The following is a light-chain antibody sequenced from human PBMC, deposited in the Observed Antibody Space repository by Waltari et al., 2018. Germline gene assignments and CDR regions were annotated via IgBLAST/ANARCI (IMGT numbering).Light chain of an antibody. CDR2: DVS. CDR1: SSDVGGYNY. CDR3: SSYTSSSTPYV. Sequence: QSALTQPASVSGSPGQSITISCTGTSSDVGGYNYVSWYQQHPGKAPKLMLYDVSKLSWGVSNRVSGSKSGNTASLTISGLQAEDEADYYCSSYTSSSTPYVVGTGTKVTVL. V-gene: IGLV2-14*01. J-gene: IGLJ1*01.